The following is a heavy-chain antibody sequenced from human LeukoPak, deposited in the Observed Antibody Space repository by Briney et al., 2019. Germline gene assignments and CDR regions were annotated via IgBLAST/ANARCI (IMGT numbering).Heavy chain of an antibody. CDR1: GGSSNNYY. V-gene: IGHV4-4*07. J-gene: IGHJ4*02. D-gene: IGHD3-22*01. Sequence: SETLSLTCTVSGGSSNNYYWSGIRQSAGKGLEWIGRIYTSGSTNYNPSLKSRVSMSVDTSKNQFSLRLRSVTAADTAVYYCARESGYYYDTSGYTFDYWGQGILVTVSS. CDR2: IYTSGST. CDR3: ARESGYYYDTSGYTFDY.